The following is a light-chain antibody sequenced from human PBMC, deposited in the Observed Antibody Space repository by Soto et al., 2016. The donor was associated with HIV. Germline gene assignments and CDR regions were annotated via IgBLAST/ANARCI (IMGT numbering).Light chain of an antibody. J-gene: IGLJ1*01. CDR2: DDR. Sequence: SYVVTQPPSVSVAPGKTASITCGGDNIGSKSVHWYQQKPGQAPVLVVYDDRDRPSGIPERFSGSNSGNTVTLTISRVEAGDEADYYCQVWDSSDHYVFGTGTKVTVL. CDR1: NIGSKS. V-gene: IGLV3-21*03. CDR3: QVWDSSDHYV.